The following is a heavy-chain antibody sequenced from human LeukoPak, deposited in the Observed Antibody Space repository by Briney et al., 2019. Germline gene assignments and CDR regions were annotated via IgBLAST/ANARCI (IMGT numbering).Heavy chain of an antibody. D-gene: IGHD6-19*01. CDR3: ARGLQWLVATRFDY. J-gene: IGHJ4*02. CDR2: ISSSGSYI. CDR1: GFTFSSYS. Sequence: GGSLRLSCAGSGFTFSSYSMNWVRQAPGKGLEWVSTISSSGSYIYYADSLKGRFTISRDNAKKSLFLQMKSLRAEDTAVYYCARGLQWLVATRFDYWGQGTLVTVSS. V-gene: IGHV3-21*01.